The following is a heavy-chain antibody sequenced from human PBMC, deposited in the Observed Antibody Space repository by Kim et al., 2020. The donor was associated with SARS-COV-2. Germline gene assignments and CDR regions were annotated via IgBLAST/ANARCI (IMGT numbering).Heavy chain of an antibody. CDR2: ISYDGSNK. CDR3: AKIPQGSTSGGY. CDR1: GFTFSSYG. J-gene: IGHJ4*02. D-gene: IGHD2-2*01. Sequence: GGSLRLSCAASGFTFSSYGMHWVRQAPGKGLEWVAVISYDGSNKYYADSVKGRFTISRDNSKNTLYLQMNSLRAEDTAVYYCAKIPQGSTSGGYWGQGTLVTVSS. V-gene: IGHV3-30*18.